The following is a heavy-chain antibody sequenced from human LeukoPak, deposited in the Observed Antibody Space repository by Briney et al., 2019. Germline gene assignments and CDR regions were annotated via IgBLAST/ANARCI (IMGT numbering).Heavy chain of an antibody. CDR3: ARDSAVAGTKLFDY. V-gene: IGHV1-46*01. J-gene: IGHJ4*02. D-gene: IGHD6-19*01. Sequence: ASVKVSCKASGYTFTSYYMHWVRQAPGQGLEWKGIINPSGGSTSYAQKFQGRVIMTRDMSTSTVYMELSSLRSEDTAVYYCARDSAVAGTKLFDYWGQGTLVTVSS. CDR1: GYTFTSYY. CDR2: INPSGGST.